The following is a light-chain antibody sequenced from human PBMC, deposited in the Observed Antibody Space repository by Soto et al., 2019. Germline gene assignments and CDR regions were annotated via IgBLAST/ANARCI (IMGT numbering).Light chain of an antibody. V-gene: IGKV1-9*01. J-gene: IGKJ5*01. Sequence: IQLTQSPSSLSASVGDRVTITCRASQGISSYLAWYQQKPGKAPKLLIYAASTLQSGVPSRFSGSGSGTDFTLTISSLRPEDFATYYCQQLNSYLPTFGQGTRLEIK. CDR2: AAS. CDR1: QGISSY. CDR3: QQLNSYLPT.